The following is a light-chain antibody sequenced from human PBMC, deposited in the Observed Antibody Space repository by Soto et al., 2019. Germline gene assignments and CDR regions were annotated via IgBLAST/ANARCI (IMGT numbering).Light chain of an antibody. CDR2: EVS. CDR1: NSDVGGYKF. J-gene: IGLJ1*01. CDR3: SSYTTTSTLEV. V-gene: IGLV2-14*01. Sequence: QSVLTQPASVSWSPGQSITISCTGTNSDVGGYKFVSWYQQHPGKAPKLMIYEVSNRPSGVSNRFSGSKSGNTASLTISGLQAEDEADYYCSSYTTTSTLEVFGTGTKVTVL.